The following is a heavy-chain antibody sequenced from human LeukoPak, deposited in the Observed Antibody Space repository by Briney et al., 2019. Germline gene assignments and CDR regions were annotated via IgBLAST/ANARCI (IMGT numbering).Heavy chain of an antibody. V-gene: IGHV1-2*06. CDR2: INPNSGGT. D-gene: IGHD6-19*01. Sequence: ASVKVSCKASGYTFTGYYMHWVRQAPGQGLEWMGRINPNSGGTNYAQKFQGRVTMTRDTSISTAYMELSRLRSDDTAVYYCATSTDQQWLVGGFDHWGQGTLVTVSS. J-gene: IGHJ4*02. CDR3: ATSTDQQWLVGGFDH. CDR1: GYTFTGYY.